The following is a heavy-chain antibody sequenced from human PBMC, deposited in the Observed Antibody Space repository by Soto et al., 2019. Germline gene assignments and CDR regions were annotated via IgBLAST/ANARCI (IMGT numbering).Heavy chain of an antibody. V-gene: IGHV4-4*02. Sequence: QVQLQESGPGLVKPSGTLSLTCAVSSGSISSSNWWSWVRQPPGKGLEWIGEIYHSGSTNYNPSLKSRVXXXVXXSKNXFSLXLXXVTAADTXVXXXXXXXXXXXXXAGXWFDPWGQGTLVTVSS. CDR3: XXXXXXXXXXAGXWFDP. CDR2: IYHSGST. J-gene: IGHJ5*02. CDR1: SGSISSSNW.